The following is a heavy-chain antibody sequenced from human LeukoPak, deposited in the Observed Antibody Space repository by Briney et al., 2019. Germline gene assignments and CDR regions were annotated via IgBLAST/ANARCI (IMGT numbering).Heavy chain of an antibody. CDR3: AKARAIVDAFDI. V-gene: IGHV3-30*18. D-gene: IGHD3-22*01. CDR1: GFTFSSYG. Sequence: GGSLRLSCAASGFTFSSYGMHWVRQAPGKGLEWVAVISYDGSNKYYADSVKGRFTISRDNSKNTLYLQTNSLRAEDTAVYYCAKARAIVDAFDIWGQGTTVTVSS. J-gene: IGHJ3*02. CDR2: ISYDGSNK.